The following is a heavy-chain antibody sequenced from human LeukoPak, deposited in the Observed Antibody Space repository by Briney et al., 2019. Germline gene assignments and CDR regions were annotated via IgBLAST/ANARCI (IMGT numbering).Heavy chain of an antibody. J-gene: IGHJ4*02. Sequence: GGSLRLSCAASGFTFSSYGMSWVRQAPGKGLEWVSAISGSGGSTYYADSVKGRFTISRDNSKNTLYLQMNSLRAEDTAVYYCARAKQAIVVVITQTGYFDYWGQGTLVTVSS. CDR3: ARAKQAIVVVITQTGYFDY. CDR2: ISGSGGST. V-gene: IGHV3-23*01. CDR1: GFTFSSYG. D-gene: IGHD3-22*01.